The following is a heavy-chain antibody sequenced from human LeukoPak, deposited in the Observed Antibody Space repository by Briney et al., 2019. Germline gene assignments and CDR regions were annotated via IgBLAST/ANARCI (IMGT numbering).Heavy chain of an antibody. D-gene: IGHD1-26*01. CDR1: GGSISSYY. CDR2: IYTSGST. J-gene: IGHJ3*02. V-gene: IGHV4-4*07. Sequence: SETLSLTCTVSGGSISSYYWSWIRQPAGKGLEWIGRIYTSGSTNYNPSLKSRDTMSVDTSKNQFSLKLSSVTAADTAVYYCARSGGVGGSYCYAFDIWGQGTMVTVSS. CDR3: ARSGGVGGSYCYAFDI.